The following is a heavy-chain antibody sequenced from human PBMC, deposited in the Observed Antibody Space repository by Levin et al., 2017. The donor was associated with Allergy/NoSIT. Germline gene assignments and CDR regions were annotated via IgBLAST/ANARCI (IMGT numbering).Heavy chain of an antibody. CDR3: ARFRGLVRYYYGMDV. V-gene: IGHV4-59*01. CDR2: IFHTGIT. CDR1: GDSISDYY. Sequence: SETLSLTCTVSGDSISDYYWSWIRQPPGKGLEWIGYIFHTGITNYNPSLKSRVSISVDTSKNQFSLKLSSVTAADTAVYYCARFRGLVRYYYGMDVWGQGTTVSVSS. D-gene: IGHD3-10*01. J-gene: IGHJ6*02.